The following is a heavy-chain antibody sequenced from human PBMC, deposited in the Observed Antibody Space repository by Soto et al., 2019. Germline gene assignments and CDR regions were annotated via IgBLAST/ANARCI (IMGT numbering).Heavy chain of an antibody. CDR3: ARDFREPWFGESNPYYYYYYMDV. Sequence: GGSLRLSCAVSGFTVSSNYMSWVRQAPGKGLERVSVIYSGGSTYYAASVKGRFTISRDNSKISLYLQMNSLRAEDTAVYYFARDFREPWFGESNPYYYYYYMDVWGKGT. D-gene: IGHD3-10*01. CDR2: IYSGGST. CDR1: GFTVSSNY. J-gene: IGHJ6*03. V-gene: IGHV3-66*01.